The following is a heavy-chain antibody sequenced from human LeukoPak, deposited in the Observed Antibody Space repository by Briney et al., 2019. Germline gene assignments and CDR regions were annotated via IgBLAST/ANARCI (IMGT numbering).Heavy chain of an antibody. Sequence: PGGPLRLSCAASGFTFSTYGMHWVRQAPGKGLEWVTVISYDGNDKYYADSVKGRFTISRDNSKNTLYLQMNSLRAEDTAVYYCAKAFYNYGSGSYYDSWGQGTLVTVSS. J-gene: IGHJ4*02. CDR2: ISYDGNDK. V-gene: IGHV3-30*18. D-gene: IGHD3-10*01. CDR1: GFTFSTYG. CDR3: AKAFYNYGSGSYYDS.